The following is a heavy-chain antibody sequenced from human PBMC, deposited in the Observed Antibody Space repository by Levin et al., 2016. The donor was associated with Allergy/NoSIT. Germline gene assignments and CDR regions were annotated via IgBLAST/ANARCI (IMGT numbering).Heavy chain of an antibody. CDR3: ARANYYGSGIGP. Sequence: RQAPGKGLEWIGYIYYSGSTNYNPSLKSRVTISVDTSKNQFSLKLSSVTAADTAVYYCARANYYGSGIGPWGQGTLVTVSS. V-gene: IGHV4-61*06. CDR2: IYYSGST. J-gene: IGHJ5*02. D-gene: IGHD3-10*01.